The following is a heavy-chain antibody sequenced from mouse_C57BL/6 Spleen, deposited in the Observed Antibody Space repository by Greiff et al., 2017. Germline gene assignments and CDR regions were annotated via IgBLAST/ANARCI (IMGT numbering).Heavy chain of an antibody. V-gene: IGHV2-2*01. CDR1: GFSLTSYG. J-gene: IGHJ4*01. CDR3: ARNNYGRGGDC. CDR2: IWRGGST. Sequence: VKVEESGPGLVQPSPSLSIPCTASGFSLTSYGVHWVRQSPGKGLEWLGVIWRGGSTAYNAAFISRLSISKDNSKSQVFFKMNSLQADDTAIYYCARNNYGRGGDCWGQGTSVTVSS. D-gene: IGHD1-1*01.